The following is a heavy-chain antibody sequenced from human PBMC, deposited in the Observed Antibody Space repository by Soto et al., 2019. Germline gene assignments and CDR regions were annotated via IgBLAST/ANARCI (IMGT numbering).Heavy chain of an antibody. CDR1: GGTFSSYA. V-gene: IGHV1-69*05. D-gene: IGHD3-22*01. CDR3: ARQYHSSGYWFDY. Sequence: SVKVSCKASGGTFSSYAISWVRQAPGQGLEWMGGIIPIFGTANYAQKFQGRVTITTDESTSTAYMELSSLRSEDTAVYYCARQYHSSGYWFDYWGQGTLVTVSS. J-gene: IGHJ4*02. CDR2: IIPIFGTA.